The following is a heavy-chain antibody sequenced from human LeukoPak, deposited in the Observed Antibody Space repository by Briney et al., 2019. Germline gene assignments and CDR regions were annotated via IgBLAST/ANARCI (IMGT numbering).Heavy chain of an antibody. J-gene: IGHJ3*01. CDR2: IYHSGMT. CDR3: ARSTAVPRSFDV. D-gene: IGHD2-2*01. CDR1: DSSISIYSY. V-gene: IGHV4-38-2*01. Sequence: PSETLSLTCPLSDSSISIYSYWGWIRQAPGKGLEWIGSIYHSGMTFYNPSLSTRVTVSLDTSKKHFSLNLSSVTAADTAVYYCARSTAVPRSFDVWGQGTLVTVSS.